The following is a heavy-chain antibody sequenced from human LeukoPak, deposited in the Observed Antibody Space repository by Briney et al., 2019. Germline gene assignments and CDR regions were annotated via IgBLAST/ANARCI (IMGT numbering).Heavy chain of an antibody. J-gene: IGHJ6*03. V-gene: IGHV4-39*01. CDR3: AGHQGTTVTTRYYYMDV. CDR1: GGSISSSSYY. Sequence: KPSETLSLTCTVSGGSISSSSYYWGWIRQPPGKGLEWIGSIYYSGSTYYNPSLKSRVTISVDTSKNQFSLKLSSVTAADTAVYYCAGHQGTTVTTRYYYMDVWGKGTTVTVSS. D-gene: IGHD4-11*01. CDR2: IYYSGST.